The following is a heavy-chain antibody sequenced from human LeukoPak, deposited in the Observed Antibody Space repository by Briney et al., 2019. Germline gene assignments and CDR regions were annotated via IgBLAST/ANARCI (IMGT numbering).Heavy chain of an antibody. V-gene: IGHV1-2*02. J-gene: IGHJ3*02. Sequence: ASVNVSCQASGCIFTGYYMHLVRQAPGQGREGVGWINPNSGGTNYAQKLQGRVSMTRDTSISTDYMELSRLRTDDTAVYYCARDAGDIVVVTGAFDIWGQGTMVTVSS. CDR1: GCIFTGYY. CDR3: ARDAGDIVVVTGAFDI. CDR2: INPNSGGT. D-gene: IGHD2-21*02.